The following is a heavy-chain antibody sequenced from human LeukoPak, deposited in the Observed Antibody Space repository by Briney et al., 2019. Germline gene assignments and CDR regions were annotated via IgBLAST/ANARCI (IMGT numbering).Heavy chain of an antibody. CDR1: GASISTNTHY. V-gene: IGHV4-39*01. CDR2: IHHTGTP. CDR3: MRHASGEPPRY. Sequence: SETLSHICIVSGASISTNTHYWGWVRQPPGKGLEWIASIHHTGTPYYNPSLKSRVTISVDTSKNQFSLQFSSVIAADTAVYYCMRHASGEPPRYWGQGTLVTASS. J-gene: IGHJ4*02. D-gene: IGHD7-27*01.